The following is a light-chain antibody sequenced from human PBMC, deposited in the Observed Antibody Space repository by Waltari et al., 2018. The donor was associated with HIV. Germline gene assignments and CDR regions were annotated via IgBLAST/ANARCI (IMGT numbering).Light chain of an antibody. CDR1: PRAFHTFAF. J-gene: IGLJ3*02. CDR3: SSYSARGFVA. Sequence: HSALTQPASVSGSPGPSITLPSTGPPRAFHTFAFASWYPQSPGRAPKPLIFEVYFRPSGVSQRFSGSKSGDTASLTISALRAEDEADYFCSSYSARGFVAFGGGTKVTVL. CDR2: EVY. V-gene: IGLV2-14*01.